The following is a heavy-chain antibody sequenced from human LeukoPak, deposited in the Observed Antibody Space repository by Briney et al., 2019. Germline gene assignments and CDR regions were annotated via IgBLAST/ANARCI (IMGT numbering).Heavy chain of an antibody. Sequence: SETLSLTCTVSGGSISSSSYYWGWIRQPPGKGLEWIGSIYYSGSTYYNPSLKSRVTISVDTSKNQFSLKLSSVTAADTAVYYCARDFSTMVRGGGGMDVWGQGTTVTVSS. D-gene: IGHD3-10*01. V-gene: IGHV4-39*07. J-gene: IGHJ6*02. CDR1: GGSISSSSYY. CDR2: IYYSGST. CDR3: ARDFSTMVRGGGGMDV.